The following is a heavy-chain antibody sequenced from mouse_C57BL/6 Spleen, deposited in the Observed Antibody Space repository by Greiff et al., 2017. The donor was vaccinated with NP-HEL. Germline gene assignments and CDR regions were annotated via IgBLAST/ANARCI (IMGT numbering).Heavy chain of an antibody. J-gene: IGHJ4*01. CDR1: GYTFTDYY. CDR3: ARFSITTAYAMDY. CDR2: IYPGSGNT. Sequence: VQLQQSGAELVRPGASVKLSCKASGYTFTDYYINWVKQRPGQGLEWIARIYPGSGNTYYNEKFKGKATPTAEKSSSTAYMQLSSLTSEDSAVYFCARFSITTAYAMDYWGQGTSVTVSS. D-gene: IGHD1-1*01. V-gene: IGHV1-76*01.